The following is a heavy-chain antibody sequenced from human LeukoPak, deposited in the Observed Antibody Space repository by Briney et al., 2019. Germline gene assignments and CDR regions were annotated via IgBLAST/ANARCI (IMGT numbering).Heavy chain of an antibody. Sequence: GGSLRLSCAASGFTVSSNYMSWVRQAPGKGLEWVSVIYSGGSTYYADSVKGRFTISRDTSKNTVYLQMNSLRVEDTAMYYCARGDWGMYYFDYWGQGTLVTVSS. CDR1: GFTVSSNY. D-gene: IGHD7-27*01. J-gene: IGHJ4*02. V-gene: IGHV3-66*02. CDR3: ARGDWGMYYFDY. CDR2: IYSGGST.